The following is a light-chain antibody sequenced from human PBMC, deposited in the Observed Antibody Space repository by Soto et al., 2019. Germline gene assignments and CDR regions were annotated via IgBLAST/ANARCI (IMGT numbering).Light chain of an antibody. J-gene: IGLJ3*02. CDR3: QAWGTGGV. CDR2: INSDGSH. V-gene: IGLV4-69*01. CDR1: SGHSSYA. Sequence: QPVLTQSPSASASLGASVKLTCTLSSGHSSYAIAWHQQQPEKGPRYLMEINSDGSHTKGDGVPDRFSGSSSGADRYLTLSSLQSDDEADYYCQAWGTGGVFGGGTKLTVL.